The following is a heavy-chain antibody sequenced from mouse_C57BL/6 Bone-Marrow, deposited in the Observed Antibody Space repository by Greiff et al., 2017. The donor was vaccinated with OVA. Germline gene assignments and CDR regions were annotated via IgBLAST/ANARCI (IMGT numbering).Heavy chain of an antibody. CDR3: ARDKGYYGSTWFAY. J-gene: IGHJ3*01. CDR2: ISDGGSYT. D-gene: IGHD1-1*01. Sequence: EVHLVESGGGLVKPGGSLKLSCAASGFTFSSYAMSWVRQTPEKRLEWVATISDGGSYTYYPDNVKGRFTISRDNAKNNLYLQMSHLKSEDTAMYYCARDKGYYGSTWFAYWGQGTLVTVSA. CDR1: GFTFSSYA. V-gene: IGHV5-4*01.